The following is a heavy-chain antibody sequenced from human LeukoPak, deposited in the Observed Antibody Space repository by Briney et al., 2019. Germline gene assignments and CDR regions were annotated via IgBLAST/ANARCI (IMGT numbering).Heavy chain of an antibody. J-gene: IGHJ5*02. CDR2: IYYSGST. CDR3: ARVRGELRSGGNWFDP. D-gene: IGHD1-26*01. V-gene: IGHV4-59*08. Sequence: SETLSPTCTVSGGSISSYYWSWIRQPPGKGLEWIGYIYYSGSTNYNPSLKSRVTISVDTSKNQFSLKLSSVTAADTAVYYCARVRGELRSGGNWFDPWGQGTLVTVSS. CDR1: GGSISSYY.